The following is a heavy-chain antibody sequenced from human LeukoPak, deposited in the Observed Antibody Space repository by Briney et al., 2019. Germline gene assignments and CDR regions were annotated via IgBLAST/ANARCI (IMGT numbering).Heavy chain of an antibody. D-gene: IGHD6-19*01. V-gene: IGHV1-2*02. Sequence: ASVKVSCKASGYTCTGYYMYWVRQAPGQGLEWMGWINPNSGGANYAQRFQGRVTVTRDTSISTAYMELSRLTSDDTAVYYCARGFSIGAVAGTGFYYWGQGTLVTVSS. J-gene: IGHJ4*02. CDR3: ARGFSIGAVAGTGFYY. CDR2: INPNSGGA. CDR1: GYTCTGYY.